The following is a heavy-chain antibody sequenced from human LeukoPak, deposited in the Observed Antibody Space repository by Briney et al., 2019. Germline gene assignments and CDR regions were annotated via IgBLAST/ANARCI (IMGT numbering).Heavy chain of an antibody. CDR2: ISAGGDNT. CDR1: GFTFSSHA. J-gene: IGHJ4*02. V-gene: IGHV3-23*01. D-gene: IGHD1-26*01. Sequence: GGSLRLSCAASGFTFSSHAMSWVRQTPGKGLEWVSSISAGGDNTHYADSVKGRFTISRDNSKNTLYLQMNSLRAEDTAVYYCPAREWGLWGQGTLVTVSS. CDR3: PAREWGL.